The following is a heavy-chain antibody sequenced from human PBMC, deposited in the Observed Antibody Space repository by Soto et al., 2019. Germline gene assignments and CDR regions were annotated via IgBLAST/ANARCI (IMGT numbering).Heavy chain of an antibody. J-gene: IGHJ3*02. D-gene: IGHD2-15*01. CDR2: IWYDGSNK. Sequence: GGSLRLSCAASGFTFSSYGMHWVRQAPGKGLEWVAVIWYDGSNKYYVDSVKGRFTISRDNSKNTLYLQMNSLRAEDTAVYYCARDRPRIVVVVAATDNDAFDIWGQGTMVTVSS. CDR1: GFTFSSYG. V-gene: IGHV3-33*01. CDR3: ARDRPRIVVVVAATDNDAFDI.